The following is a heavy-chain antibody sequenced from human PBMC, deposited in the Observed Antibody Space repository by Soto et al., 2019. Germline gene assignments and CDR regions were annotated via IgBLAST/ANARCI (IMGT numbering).Heavy chain of an antibody. CDR2: ISAHNGNT. V-gene: IGHV1-18*01. D-gene: IGHD2-8*01. J-gene: IGHJ6*02. Sequence: ASVKVSCKASGYTFTSYGISWVRQAPGQGLEWMGWISAHNGNTNYAQKLQGRVTMTTDTSTSTAYMELRSLRSDDTAVYYCARDLSSAEWSTYGMDVWGQGTTVTVSS. CDR3: ARDLSSAEWSTYGMDV. CDR1: GYTFTSYG.